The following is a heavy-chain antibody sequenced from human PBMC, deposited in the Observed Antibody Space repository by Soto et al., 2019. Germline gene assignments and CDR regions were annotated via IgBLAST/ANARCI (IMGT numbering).Heavy chain of an antibody. CDR2: IWYDGSNK. J-gene: IGHJ6*02. D-gene: IGHD3-10*01. V-gene: IGHV3-33*01. Sequence: GGSLRLSCAASGFTFSSYGMHWVRQAPGKGLEWVAVIWYDGSNKYYPDSVKGRFTISRDNSKNTLYLQMNSLRAEDTAVYYCAREQMFQGVTRSYGKAVCVQGTTLTLS. CDR3: AREQMFQGVTRSYGKAV. CDR1: GFTFSSYG.